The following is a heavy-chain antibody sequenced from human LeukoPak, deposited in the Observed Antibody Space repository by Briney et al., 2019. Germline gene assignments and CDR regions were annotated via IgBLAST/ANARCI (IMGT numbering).Heavy chain of an antibody. D-gene: IGHD6-19*01. CDR3: ARLMVGWEYYYYYGMDV. V-gene: IGHV4-59*01. Sequence: SETLSLTCTVSGGSISSYYWSWIRQPPGKGLEWIVYIYYSGSTNYNPSLKSRVTISVDTSKNQFSLKLSSVTAADTAVYYCARLMVGWEYYYYYGMDVWGQGTTVTVSS. CDR2: IYYSGST. J-gene: IGHJ6*02. CDR1: GGSISSYY.